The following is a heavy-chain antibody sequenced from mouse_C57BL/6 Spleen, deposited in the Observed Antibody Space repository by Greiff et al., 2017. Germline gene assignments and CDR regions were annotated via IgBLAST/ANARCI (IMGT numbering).Heavy chain of an antibody. D-gene: IGHD4-1*01. CDR3: AREELGYYYAMDY. Sequence: QVQLQQPGAELVKPGASVKLSCKASGYTFTSYWMHWVKQRPGQGLEWIGMIHPNSGSTNYNEKFKSKATLTVDKSSSTAYMQLSSLTSEDSAVYYCAREELGYYYAMDYWGQGTSVTVSS. J-gene: IGHJ4*01. CDR2: IHPNSGST. CDR1: GYTFTSYW. V-gene: IGHV1-64*01.